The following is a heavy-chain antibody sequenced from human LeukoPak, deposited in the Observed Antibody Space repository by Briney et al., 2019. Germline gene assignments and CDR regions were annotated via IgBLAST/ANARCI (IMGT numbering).Heavy chain of an antibody. CDR3: ARATQFYYYYSYMDV. CDR1: GGSFSGYY. Sequence: PSQTLSLTCAVYGGSFSGYYWTWIRQSPGKGLEWIGEINHGVGTNYNPSLKSRVTIAEDTSKTQFSLNLPSVTAADTAVYYCARATQFYYYYSYMDVWGKGTTVTVSS. CDR2: INHGVGT. J-gene: IGHJ6*03. V-gene: IGHV4-34*01.